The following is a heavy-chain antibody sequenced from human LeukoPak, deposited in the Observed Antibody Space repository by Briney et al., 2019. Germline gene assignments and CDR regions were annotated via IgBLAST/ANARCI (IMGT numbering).Heavy chain of an antibody. CDR1: RFTFSSYA. V-gene: IGHV3-23*01. J-gene: IGHJ4*02. D-gene: IGHD1-7*01. Sequence: GGSLRLSCAASRFTFSSYAMSWVRQAPGNGLEWVSAISGSGGSTYYADSVKGRFTISRDNSKNTLYLQMNSLRAEDTAVYYCAKGKLELPSTADYWGPGTLVTVSS. CDR3: AKGKLELPSTADY. CDR2: ISGSGGST.